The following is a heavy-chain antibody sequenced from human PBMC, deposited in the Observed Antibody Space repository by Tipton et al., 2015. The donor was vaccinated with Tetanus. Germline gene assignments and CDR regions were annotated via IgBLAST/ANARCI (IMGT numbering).Heavy chain of an antibody. CDR1: GGSISPYY. Sequence: TLSLTCTVSGGSISPYYWSWIRQPPGKGLEWIGYIYYSGSTNYNPSLESRVTISVDTSKNQFSLKLRSVTAADTAVYYCARTRRLTDLPNSGSYFDSWGQGIVVTGS. D-gene: IGHD1-26*01. CDR2: IYYSGST. CDR3: ARTRRLTDLPNSGSYFDS. J-gene: IGHJ4*02. V-gene: IGHV4-59*01.